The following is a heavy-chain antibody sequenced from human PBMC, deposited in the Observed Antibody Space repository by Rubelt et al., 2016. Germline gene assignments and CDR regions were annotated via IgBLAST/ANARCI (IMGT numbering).Heavy chain of an antibody. V-gene: IGHV1-2*02. CDR2: INPNTGGT. D-gene: IGHD3-16*01. J-gene: IGHJ4*02. CDR1: GYTFTGYY. Sequence: QVQLVQSGAEVKKPGASVKVSCKASGYTFTGYYMHWVRQAPGQGLEWMGWINPNTGGTNYTQKLQGRITLTRDTSISTAYMELSGLTSDDTAVYYCANLGTRGYWGQGSLVTVTS. CDR3: ANLGTRGY.